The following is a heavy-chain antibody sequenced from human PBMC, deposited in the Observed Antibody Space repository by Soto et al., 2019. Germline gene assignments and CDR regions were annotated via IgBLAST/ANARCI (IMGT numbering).Heavy chain of an antibody. J-gene: IGHJ4*02. CDR3: ARDMDDSSGYYYESFDY. CDR1: GFSFSHYS. D-gene: IGHD3-22*01. Sequence: PGGSLRLSCAASGFSFSHYSMDWVRQAPGKGLEWVSYISNSGSSIHYADSVEGRFTISRDNAKNSLYLQMNSLRAEDTAVYYCARDMDDSSGYYYESFDYWGQGALVTAPQ. V-gene: IGHV3-48*01. CDR2: ISNSGSSI.